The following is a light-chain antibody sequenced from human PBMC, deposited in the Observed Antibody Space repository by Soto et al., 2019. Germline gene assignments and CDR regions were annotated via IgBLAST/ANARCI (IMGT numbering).Light chain of an antibody. V-gene: IGKV3-15*01. J-gene: IGKJ5*01. CDR1: QNIIGN. CDR2: GAS. Sequence: EIVMTQSPATLSVSPGQGATLSCMASQNIIGNLAWYKQKPGQVPSLLIYGASTRATGIPARVGGSGSGTEFTLSISSLQSEDFAVYYCQQDHLWPLTLGQGTRLEIK. CDR3: QQDHLWPLT.